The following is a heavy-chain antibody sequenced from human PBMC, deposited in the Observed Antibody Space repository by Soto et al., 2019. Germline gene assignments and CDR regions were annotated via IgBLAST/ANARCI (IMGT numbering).Heavy chain of an antibody. D-gene: IGHD3-3*01. CDR2: VQNSGTT. CDR1: GLSICTHY. J-gene: IGHJ4*01. V-gene: IGHV4-59*11. Sequence: SETLSLTCSVTGLSICTHYWSWIRQPPGRALEWIGYVQNSGTTKSNPSLMSRVNMSVDTSKNQFSLELTSVTAADSAVYYCAGDANFGTGSFYWGRGAPVTVSS. CDR3: AGDANFGTGSFY.